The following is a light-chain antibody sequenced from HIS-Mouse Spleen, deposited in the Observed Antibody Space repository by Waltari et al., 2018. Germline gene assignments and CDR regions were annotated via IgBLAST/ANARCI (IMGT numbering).Light chain of an antibody. V-gene: IGKV3-15*01. CDR1: QSVSSN. Sequence: EIVMTQSPATLSVSPGERATLSCRASQSVSSNLAWYQQKPGQAPRLLNYGSSTRATGIPARFSGSRSGTEFTLTISSMQSEDFAVYYCQQYNNWPPWTFGQGTKVEIK. CDR3: QQYNNWPPWT. CDR2: GSS. J-gene: IGKJ1*01.